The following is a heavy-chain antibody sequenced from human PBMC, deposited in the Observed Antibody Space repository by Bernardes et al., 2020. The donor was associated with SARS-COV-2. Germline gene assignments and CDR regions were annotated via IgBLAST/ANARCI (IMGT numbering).Heavy chain of an antibody. J-gene: IGHJ3*02. D-gene: IGHD6-13*01. V-gene: IGHV1-2*02. Sequence: ASVKVSCKASGYTFTDYQIHWVRQAPGQGLEWMGWMYPKTGDTKFAQNFQGRVTMTRDTSVSTAYMELSRLRFDDTAVYYCASVTWSSHDGFDIWGQGTVVTVSS. CDR2: MYPKTGDT. CDR3: ASVTWSSHDGFDI. CDR1: GYTFTDYQ.